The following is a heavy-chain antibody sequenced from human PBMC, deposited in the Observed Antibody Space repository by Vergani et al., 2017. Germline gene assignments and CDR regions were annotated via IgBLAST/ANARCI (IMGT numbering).Heavy chain of an antibody. CDR2: INPSGGST. CDR1: GYTFTSYY. V-gene: IGHV1-46*01. Sequence: QVQLVQSGAEVKKPGASVKVSCKASGYTFTSYYMHWVRQAPGQGLEWMGIINPSGGSTSYAQKFQGRVTMTRDTSTSTVYMELSSLRSEDTAVYYCAKDHYGDYEGGPDAFDIWGQGTMVTVSS. CDR3: AKDHYGDYEGGPDAFDI. D-gene: IGHD4-17*01. J-gene: IGHJ3*02.